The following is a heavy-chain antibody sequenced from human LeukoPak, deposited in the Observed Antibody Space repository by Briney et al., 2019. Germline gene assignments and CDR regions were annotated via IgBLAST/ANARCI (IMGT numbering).Heavy chain of an antibody. CDR2: ISNSGSTT. CDR1: GVNFSTYA. V-gene: IGHV3-23*01. D-gene: IGHD2-2*02. Sequence: PGGSLRLSCVASGVNFSTYAMKWVRQVPGKGLEWVSLISNSGSTTYHADSVKGRFTISRDNSKNTLYLQMNSLSAEDSAVYYCAIGGYCSATNCYIAYWGQGTLVTVSS. J-gene: IGHJ4*02. CDR3: AIGGYCSATNCYIAY.